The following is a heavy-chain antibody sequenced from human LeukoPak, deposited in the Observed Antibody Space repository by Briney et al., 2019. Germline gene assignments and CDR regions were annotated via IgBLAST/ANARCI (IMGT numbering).Heavy chain of an antibody. V-gene: IGHV4-30-2*01. D-gene: IGHD3-10*01. CDR2: IYHSGST. CDR1: GGSISSGGYY. J-gene: IGHJ4*02. Sequence: PSETLSLTCTVSGGSISSGGYYWSWIRQPPGKGLEWIGYIYHSGSTYYNPSLKSRVTISVDRSKNQFSLKLSSVTAADTAVYYCATDGAETMVRGVIAYWGQGTLVTVSS. CDR3: ATDGAETMVRGVIAY.